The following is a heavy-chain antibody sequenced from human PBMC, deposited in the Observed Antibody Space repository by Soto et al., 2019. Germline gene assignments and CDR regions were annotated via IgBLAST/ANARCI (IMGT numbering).Heavy chain of an antibody. Sequence: GPTLVNPTQTLTLTCTFSGFSLSTSGVGVGWIRQPPGKALEWLALIYWNDDKRYSPSLKSRLTITKDTSKNQVVLTMTNMDPVDTATYYCAREYSSGWYSVFDYWGQGTLVTVSS. J-gene: IGHJ4*02. D-gene: IGHD6-19*01. CDR1: GFSLSTSGVG. V-gene: IGHV2-5*01. CDR2: IYWNDDK. CDR3: AREYSSGWYSVFDY.